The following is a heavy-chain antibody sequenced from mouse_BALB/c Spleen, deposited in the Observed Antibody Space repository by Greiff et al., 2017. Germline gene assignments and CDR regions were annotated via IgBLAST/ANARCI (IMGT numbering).Heavy chain of an antibody. CDR1: GFTFSDYY. V-gene: IGHV5-4*02. CDR3: ARGGVTYYFDY. Sequence: EVHLVESGGGLVKPGGSLKLSCAASGFTFSDYYMYWVRQTPEKRLEWVATISDGGSYTYYPDSVKGRFTISRDNAKNNLYLQMSSLKSEDTAMYYCARGGVTYYFDYWGQGTTLTVSS. D-gene: IGHD2-12*01. J-gene: IGHJ2*01. CDR2: ISDGGSYT.